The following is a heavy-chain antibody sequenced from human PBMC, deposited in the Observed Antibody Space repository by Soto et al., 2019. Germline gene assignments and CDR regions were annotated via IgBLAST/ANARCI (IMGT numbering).Heavy chain of an antibody. CDR3: ARSHCSGGSCYLGAFDI. CDR2: INPSGGAT. Sequence: QVQLVQSGAEVQKPGASVKISCKASGYTFINFFIHWVRQAPGQGLEWVGIINPSGGATTYPQKFQGRVTMTRDTSTSTVYMDVSSLRFDDTAVYYCARSHCSGGSCYLGAFDIWCQGTMVTVSS. D-gene: IGHD2-15*01. V-gene: IGHV1-46*01. J-gene: IGHJ3*02. CDR1: GYTFINFF.